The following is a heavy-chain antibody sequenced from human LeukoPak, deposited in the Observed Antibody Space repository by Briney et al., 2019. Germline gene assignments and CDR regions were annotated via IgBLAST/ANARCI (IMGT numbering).Heavy chain of an antibody. CDR3: ARDRYTAIDS. V-gene: IGHV4-59*01. CDR2: IYYSGST. J-gene: IGHJ5*01. Sequence: PSETLSLTCTVSGGSISSYYWSWIRQPPGKGLERIGYIYYSGSTNYNPSLKSRVTISVDTSKNQFSLKLSSVTAADTAVYYCARDRYTAIDSWGQGTLVTVSS. CDR1: GGSISSYY. D-gene: IGHD2-21*02.